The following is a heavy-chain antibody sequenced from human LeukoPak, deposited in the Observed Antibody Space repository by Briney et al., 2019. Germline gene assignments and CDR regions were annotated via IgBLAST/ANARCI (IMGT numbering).Heavy chain of an antibody. Sequence: ASVKVSCKASGYTFTSYGISWVRQAPGQGLEWMGWISAYNGNTNYAQKLQGRVTMTTDTSTSTAYMELRSLRSDDTAVYYCRVEMATIGIDYWGQGTLVTVSS. D-gene: IGHD5-24*01. CDR3: RVEMATIGIDY. CDR2: ISAYNGNT. V-gene: IGHV1-18*01. J-gene: IGHJ4*02. CDR1: GYTFTSYG.